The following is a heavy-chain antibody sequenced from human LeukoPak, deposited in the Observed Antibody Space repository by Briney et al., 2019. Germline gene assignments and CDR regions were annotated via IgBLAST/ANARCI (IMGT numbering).Heavy chain of an antibody. Sequence: GSLRLSCAASGFTFSTYSMYWVRQAPGKGLEWLSYISSSGDTIYYADSVKGRFTISRDNAKSSLYLQMNSLRDDDTAVYYCARWVATAADIDYWGQGTLVTVSS. V-gene: IGHV3-48*02. CDR2: ISSSGDTI. D-gene: IGHD2-15*01. CDR1: GFTFSTYS. J-gene: IGHJ4*02. CDR3: ARWVATAADIDY.